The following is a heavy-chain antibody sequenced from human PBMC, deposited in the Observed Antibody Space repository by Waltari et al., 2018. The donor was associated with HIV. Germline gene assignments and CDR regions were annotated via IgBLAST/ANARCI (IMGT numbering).Heavy chain of an antibody. CDR2: ISTSSSYI. V-gene: IGHV3-21*01. Sequence: EVQLVESGGGLVKPGGSLRLSCAASGFTFSDYYMNWVRQAPGKGLVCVSSISTSSSYIYYSDSVKGRFTISRDNAKNSLYLQMNSLRAEDTAVYYCARGGLGRYSSSWGTYWGQGTLVTVSS. J-gene: IGHJ4*02. CDR1: GFTFSDYY. D-gene: IGHD6-13*01. CDR3: ARGGLGRYSSSWGTY.